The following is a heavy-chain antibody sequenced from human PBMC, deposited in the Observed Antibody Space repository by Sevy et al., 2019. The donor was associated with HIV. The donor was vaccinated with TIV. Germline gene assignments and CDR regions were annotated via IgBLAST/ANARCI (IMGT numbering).Heavy chain of an antibody. CDR2: IRGSGGST. Sequence: GGSLRLSCAASGFTFSSYTMSWVRQAPGKGLEWVSAIRGSGGSTYYAGSAQGRFTISRDNSKNTLYLQMDSLRAEDTAVYYCAKDRYYDSGGFYVWDYWGQGTLVTVSS. CDR1: GFTFSSYT. D-gene: IGHD3-22*01. J-gene: IGHJ4*02. CDR3: AKDRYYDSGGFYVWDY. V-gene: IGHV3-23*01.